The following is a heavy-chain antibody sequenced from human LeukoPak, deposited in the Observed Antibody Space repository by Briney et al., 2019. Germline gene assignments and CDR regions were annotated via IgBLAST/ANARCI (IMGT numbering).Heavy chain of an antibody. CDR1: GFTFSSYA. Sequence: GGSLRLSCAASGFTFSSYAMHWVRQAPGKGLVWVSRVKSDGSSTSYADSVKGRFTISRDNARNTLYLQMNSLRAEDTAVYYCAGDGFLGPVTAYPDYWGQGTPVTVSS. D-gene: IGHD2-21*02. CDR2: VKSDGSST. V-gene: IGHV3-74*01. J-gene: IGHJ4*02. CDR3: AGDGFLGPVTAYPDY.